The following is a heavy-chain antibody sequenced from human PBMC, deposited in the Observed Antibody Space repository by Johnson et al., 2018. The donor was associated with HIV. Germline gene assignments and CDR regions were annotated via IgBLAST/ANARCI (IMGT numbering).Heavy chain of an antibody. Sequence: VQLVESGGGLVQPGRSLRLSCAASGFTFDDYAMHWVRQAPGKGLEWVSGISWNSGSIGYADSVKGRFTISRDNAKNSLYLQMNSLRAEDTALYYCAKVVPPVDQTYLVDDAFDIWGQGTMVTVSS. CDR3: AKVVPPVDQTYLVDDAFDI. CDR2: ISWNSGSI. D-gene: IGHD2-15*01. V-gene: IGHV3-9*01. J-gene: IGHJ3*02. CDR1: GFTFDDYA.